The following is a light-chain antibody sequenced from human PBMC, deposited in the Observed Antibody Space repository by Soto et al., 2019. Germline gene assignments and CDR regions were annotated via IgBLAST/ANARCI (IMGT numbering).Light chain of an antibody. CDR1: SGDVGGYNY. J-gene: IGLJ2*01. V-gene: IGLV2-14*03. CDR2: DVS. CDR3: SSYTISSSLEV. Sequence: QSVLTQPASVSGSPGQSITISCTGTSGDVGGYNYVSWYQHHPGKAPKLMIYDVSHRPSGVSNRFSGSKSGNTASLTISGLQAEDEADYYCSSYTISSSLEVFGGGTQLTVL.